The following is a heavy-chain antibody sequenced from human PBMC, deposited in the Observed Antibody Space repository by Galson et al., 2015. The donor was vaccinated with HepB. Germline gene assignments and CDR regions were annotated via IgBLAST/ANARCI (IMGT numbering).Heavy chain of an antibody. J-gene: IGHJ3*02. CDR3: AREWTGDYGDSVGWFDI. V-gene: IGHV1-18*01. D-gene: IGHD4-17*01. CDR1: GYTFTSYG. Sequence: SVKVSCKASGYTFTSYGISWVRQAPGQGLEWMGWISAYNGNTNYAQKLQGRVTMTTDTSTSTAYMELRSLRSDDTAVYYCAREWTGDYGDSVGWFDIWGQGTMVTVSS. CDR2: ISAYNGNT.